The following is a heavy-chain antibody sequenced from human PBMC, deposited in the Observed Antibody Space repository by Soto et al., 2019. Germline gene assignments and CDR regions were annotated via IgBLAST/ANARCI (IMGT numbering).Heavy chain of an antibody. CDR1: GFTFSSYA. D-gene: IGHD3-9*01. CDR3: ARVLDDILTGYGLALDV. V-gene: IGHV3-30*04. Sequence: GGSLRLSCAASGFTFSSYAMHWVRQAPGKGLEWVAVISYDGSNKYYADSVKGRFTISRDNSKNTLYLQMNSLRAEDTAVYYCARVLDDILTGYGLALDVWGQGTTVTVSS. J-gene: IGHJ6*02. CDR2: ISYDGSNK.